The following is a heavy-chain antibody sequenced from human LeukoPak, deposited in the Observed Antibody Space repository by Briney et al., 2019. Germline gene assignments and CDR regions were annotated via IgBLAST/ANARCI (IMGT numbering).Heavy chain of an antibody. CDR2: IFNTVDV. V-gene: IGHV4-59*02. J-gene: IGHJ4*02. CDR3: ARSRNCDCNGFNPSHYLDS. CDR1: GGSVISSY. Sequence: SETLSLTCSVPGGSVISSYWTWVRQSPGGTLQYIGYIFNTVDVNYSPSLRGRVTISIDMSRHQVSLRLTSVTAADTAIYYCARSRNCDCNGFNPSHYLDSWGQGALVTVAS. D-gene: IGHD2-21*02.